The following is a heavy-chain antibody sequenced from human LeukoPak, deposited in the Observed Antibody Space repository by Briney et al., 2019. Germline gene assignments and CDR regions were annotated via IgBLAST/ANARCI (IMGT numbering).Heavy chain of an antibody. CDR1: GYTFTRYY. D-gene: IGHD2-2*01. V-gene: IGHV1-2*02. J-gene: IGHJ5*02. Sequence: ASVTVSCRASGYTFTRYYMHWVRQAPGQGLEWMGWIKPNNGGTNYAQKFQGRVTMTRDTSISTAYMELSRLRSDDTAVYYCARARGDIVVVPAAIWFDPWGQGTLVTVSS. CDR3: ARARGDIVVVPAAIWFDP. CDR2: IKPNNGGT.